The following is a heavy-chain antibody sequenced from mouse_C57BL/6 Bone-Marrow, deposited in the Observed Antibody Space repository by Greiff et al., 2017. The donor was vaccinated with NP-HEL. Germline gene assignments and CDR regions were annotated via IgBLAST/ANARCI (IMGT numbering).Heavy chain of an antibody. CDR3: ARKGYYSNPFAY. Sequence: VQLVESGAELVKPGASVKISCKASGYAFSSYWMNWVKQRPGKGLEWIGQIYPGDGDTNYNGKFKGKATLTADKSTSTAYMQLSSLTSEDSAVYFCARKGYYSNPFAYWGQGTLVTVSA. V-gene: IGHV1-80*01. D-gene: IGHD2-5*01. CDR1: GYAFSSYW. J-gene: IGHJ3*01. CDR2: IYPGDGDT.